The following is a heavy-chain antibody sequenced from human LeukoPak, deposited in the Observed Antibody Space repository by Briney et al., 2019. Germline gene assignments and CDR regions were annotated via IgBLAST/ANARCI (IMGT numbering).Heavy chain of an antibody. Sequence: ASAKVSCKASGYTFTSYGISWVRQAPGQGLEWMGWISAYNGNTNYAQKLQGRDTMTTDTSTSTAYMELRSLRSDDTAVYYCARLELGYYYYYGMDVWGQGTTVTVSS. CDR2: ISAYNGNT. V-gene: IGHV1-18*01. CDR1: GYTFTSYG. D-gene: IGHD1-26*01. J-gene: IGHJ6*02. CDR3: ARLELGYYYYYGMDV.